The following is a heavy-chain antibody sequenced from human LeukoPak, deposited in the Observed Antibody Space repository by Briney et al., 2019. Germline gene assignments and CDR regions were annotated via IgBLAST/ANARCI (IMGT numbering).Heavy chain of an antibody. J-gene: IGHJ6*03. D-gene: IGHD3-16*01. V-gene: IGHV3-30*04. Sequence: PGGSLRLSCAASGFTFSSYAMHWVRQAPGKGLEWVAVISYDGSNKYYADSVKGRFTISRDNSKNTLYLQMNSLRTEDMAVYYCAKDWARERNYYYYMDVWGKGTTVTISS. CDR2: ISYDGSNK. CDR3: AKDWARERNYYYYMDV. CDR1: GFTFSSYA.